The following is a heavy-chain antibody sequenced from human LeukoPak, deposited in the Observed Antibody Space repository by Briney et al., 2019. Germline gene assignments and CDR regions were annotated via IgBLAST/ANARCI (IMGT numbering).Heavy chain of an antibody. CDR3: ARQRDGYSFDY. D-gene: IGHD5-24*01. Sequence: GESLKISCKGSGYGFTSYWIGWVRQMPGKGLEWMGIIYPGDSDTRYSPSFQGQVTISADKSSNTASLQWSSLKASDTAMYYCARQRDGYSFDYWGQGTLVTVSS. V-gene: IGHV5-51*01. J-gene: IGHJ4*02. CDR1: GYGFTSYW. CDR2: IYPGDSDT.